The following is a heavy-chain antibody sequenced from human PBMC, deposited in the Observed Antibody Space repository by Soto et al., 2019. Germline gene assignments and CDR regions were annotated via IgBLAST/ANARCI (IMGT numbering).Heavy chain of an antibody. D-gene: IGHD6-13*01. CDR2: ISYDGSNQ. CDR1: GFTFSSYS. V-gene: IGHV3-30-3*01. Sequence: QLRLVQSGGGVVQPGRSLRLSCTTSGFTFSSYSLHWVRQAPGKGLEWVALISYDGSNQYYADSGKGRFTVSRDDSKSTLFLQMTSLTAEYTAVYYCARTFSSTWLVARYWGQGTLVTVSS. J-gene: IGHJ4*02. CDR3: ARTFSSTWLVARY.